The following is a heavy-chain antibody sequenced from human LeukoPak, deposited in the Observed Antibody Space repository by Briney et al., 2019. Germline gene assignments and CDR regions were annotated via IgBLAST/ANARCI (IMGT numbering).Heavy chain of an antibody. D-gene: IGHD3-22*01. J-gene: IGHJ4*02. V-gene: IGHV4-34*01. CDR1: GGSFSGYC. Sequence: SETLSLTCAVYGGSFSGYCWSWIRQPPGKGLEWIGEINHSGSTNYNPSLKSRVTISVDTSKNQFSLKLSSVTAADTAVYYCARGLPTYYYDSSGYYHYWGQGTLVTVSS. CDR2: INHSGST. CDR3: ARGLPTYYYDSSGYYHY.